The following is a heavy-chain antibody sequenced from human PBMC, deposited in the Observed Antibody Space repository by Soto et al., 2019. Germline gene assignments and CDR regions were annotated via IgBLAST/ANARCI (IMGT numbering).Heavy chain of an antibody. CDR2: ITGGGGNT. CDR1: GLTFSNYV. J-gene: IGHJ4*02. CDR3: ANDCPHTY. V-gene: IGHV3-23*01. Sequence: EVQLLESGGNLVQPGGSLRLSCAASGLTFSNYVMNWVRRAPGKGLEWVSLITGGGGNTYYADSVRGRFTISRDNSKNTLYLQMNGVSADDTALYDCANDCPHTYWGQGTLVTVSS.